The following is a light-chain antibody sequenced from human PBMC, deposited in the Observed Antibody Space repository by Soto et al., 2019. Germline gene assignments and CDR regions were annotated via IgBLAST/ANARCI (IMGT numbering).Light chain of an antibody. CDR3: QQRSSWPIT. V-gene: IGKV3-11*01. CDR1: QSVSRY. CDR2: DAS. J-gene: IGKJ5*01. Sequence: IVLTQSPASLSLSPGERATLSCRASQSVSRYLAWYQQKPGQAPRLLMYDASNRATGFPARFSGSGFGTDFTLTISRLEPEDFAVYYCQQRSSWPITFGQGTRLEIK.